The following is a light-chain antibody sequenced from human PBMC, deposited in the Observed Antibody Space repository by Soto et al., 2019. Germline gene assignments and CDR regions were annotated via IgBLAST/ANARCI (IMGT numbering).Light chain of an antibody. CDR3: QQRSNWPVT. J-gene: IGKJ1*01. CDR2: DAS. CDR1: QSVGSY. Sequence: EIVLTQSPATLSLSPGERATLSCRASQSVGSYLAWYQQKPGQAPRLLIYDASSRATGIPARFSGGGSGTDFTLTISSLEPEDFAVYYCQQRSNWPVTFGQGTKV. V-gene: IGKV3-11*01.